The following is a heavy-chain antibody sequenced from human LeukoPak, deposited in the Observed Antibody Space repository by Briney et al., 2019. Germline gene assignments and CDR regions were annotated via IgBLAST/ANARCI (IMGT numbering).Heavy chain of an antibody. V-gene: IGHV3-74*01. Sequence: GGSLRLSCVASGFTFSSYWMHWVRQAPGKGLVWVSRINSDGSNINYADSVRGRFTISRDNAKNTLYLQMSSLRAEDTAVYYCAKDPIEVAGTYHYGMDVWGQGTTVTVSS. CDR2: INSDGSNI. CDR1: GFTFSSYW. D-gene: IGHD6-19*01. CDR3: AKDPIEVAGTYHYGMDV. J-gene: IGHJ6*02.